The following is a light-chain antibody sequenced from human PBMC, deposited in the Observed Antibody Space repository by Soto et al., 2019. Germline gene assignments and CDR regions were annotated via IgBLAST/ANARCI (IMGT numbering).Light chain of an antibody. J-gene: IGKJ1*01. V-gene: IGKV2-28*01. CDR2: LGS. CDR1: QSLLHSNGHNY. Sequence: DIVMTQSPLSLPVTPGEPSSISCSFSQSLLHSNGHNYLYWYLQKPGQSPQLLIHLGSNRASGVPDRFSGSGSGTEFTLTISSLQPDDFATYYCQQFNTSPWTFGQGTKVDIK. CDR3: QQFNTSPWT.